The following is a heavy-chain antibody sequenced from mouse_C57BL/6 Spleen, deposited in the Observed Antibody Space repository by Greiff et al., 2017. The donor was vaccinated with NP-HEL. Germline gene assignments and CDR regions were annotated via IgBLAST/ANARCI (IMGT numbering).Heavy chain of an antibody. V-gene: IGHV1-81*01. CDR1: GYTFTSYG. D-gene: IGHD1-1*01. CDR3: AREGDYYGSSPFDY. CDR2: IYPRSGNT. Sequence: QVQLQQSGAELARPGASVKLSCKASGYTFTSYGISWVKQRTGQGLEWIGEIYPRSGNTYYNEKFKGKATLTADKSSSTASLVLRSLTSEDSAVYFCAREGDYYGSSPFDYWGQGTTLTVSS. J-gene: IGHJ2*01.